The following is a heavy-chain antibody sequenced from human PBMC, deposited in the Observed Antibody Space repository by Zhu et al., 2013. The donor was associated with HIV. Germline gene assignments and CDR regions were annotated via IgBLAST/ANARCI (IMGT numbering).Heavy chain of an antibody. J-gene: IGHJ1*01. CDR3: ARDPQPHYDILTGGLAEYFQH. V-gene: IGHV1-69*01. CDR1: GGTFSSYA. CDR2: IIPIFGTA. D-gene: IGHD3-9*01. Sequence: QVQLVQSGAEVKKPGSSVKVSCKASGGTFSSYAISWVRQAPGQGLEWMGGIIPIFGTANYAQKFQGRVTITADESTSTAYMELSSLRSEDTAVYYCARDPQPHYDILTGGLAEYFQHWGQGTLVTVSS.